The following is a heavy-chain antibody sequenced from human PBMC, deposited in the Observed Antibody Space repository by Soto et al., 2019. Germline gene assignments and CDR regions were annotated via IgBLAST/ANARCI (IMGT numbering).Heavy chain of an antibody. J-gene: IGHJ6*02. CDR2: IVGGSGNT. Sequence: SVKVSCKASGFTFSTSAVQWVRQARGQRPEWMGWIVGGSGNTNYAQNSQERVIITRDMSTSTVYMELSSLRSDDTAVYFCAARRSGLYAMDVWGQGTTVTVSS. CDR1: GFTFSTSA. D-gene: IGHD1-26*01. CDR3: AARRSGLYAMDV. V-gene: IGHV1-58*01.